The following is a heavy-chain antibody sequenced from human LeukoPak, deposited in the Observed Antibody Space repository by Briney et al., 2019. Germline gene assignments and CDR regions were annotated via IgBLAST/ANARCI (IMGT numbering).Heavy chain of an antibody. D-gene: IGHD1-26*01. J-gene: IGHJ4*02. Sequence: GGSLRLSCAASGFTFSSYGMSWVRQAPGKGLEWVSAISGSGGSTYYADSVKGRFTISRDNSKNPLYLQMNSLRAEDTAVYCCAKVVGGGSNWAINYWGQGTLVTVSS. V-gene: IGHV3-23*01. CDR2: ISGSGGST. CDR1: GFTFSSYG. CDR3: AKVVGGGSNWAINY.